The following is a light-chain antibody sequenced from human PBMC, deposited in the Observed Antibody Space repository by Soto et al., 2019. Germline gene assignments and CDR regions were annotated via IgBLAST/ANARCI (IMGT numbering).Light chain of an antibody. V-gene: IGKV1-5*01. CDR1: QSIGYW. CDR2: AAS. CDR3: QQYNSFSKT. J-gene: IGKJ1*01. Sequence: DIQMTQSPSRLSASVGDRVTITCRASQSIGYWLAWYQQKPGKAPKLLIYAASTLETGVPSRFSGSGFGAELTLTIASLQPDDSATYYCQQYNSFSKTFGRGTKVDSK.